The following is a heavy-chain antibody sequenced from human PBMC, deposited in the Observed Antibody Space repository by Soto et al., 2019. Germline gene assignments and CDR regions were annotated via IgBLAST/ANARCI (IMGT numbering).Heavy chain of an antibody. V-gene: IGHV1-18*01. D-gene: IGHD3-22*01. Sequence: QVQMVQSGVEVREPGASVKVSCKASGYTFTSYGISWVRQARGQGLEWMGWISAYNGNTNYAQNLQGRVTMTTDTTTSTAYLELRSLRSDDTAVYYCGRNYASSGYYGSWFDPWGQGTLVTVSS. J-gene: IGHJ5*02. CDR1: GYTFTSYG. CDR2: ISAYNGNT. CDR3: GRNYASSGYYGSWFDP.